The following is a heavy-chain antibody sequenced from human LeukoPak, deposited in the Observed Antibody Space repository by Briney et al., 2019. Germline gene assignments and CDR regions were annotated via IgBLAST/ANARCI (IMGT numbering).Heavy chain of an antibody. CDR2: IYTSGST. J-gene: IGHJ3*02. CDR1: GGSISSGSYY. D-gene: IGHD3-22*01. V-gene: IGHV4-61*02. CDR3: ASGGSDSSGYYYYAFDI. Sequence: SETLSLTCTVSGGSISSGSYYWSWIRQPAGKGLEWIGRIYTSGSTNYNPSLKSRVTISVDTSKNQFSLKLSSVTAADTAVYYCASGGSDSSGYYYYAFDIWGQGTMVTVSS.